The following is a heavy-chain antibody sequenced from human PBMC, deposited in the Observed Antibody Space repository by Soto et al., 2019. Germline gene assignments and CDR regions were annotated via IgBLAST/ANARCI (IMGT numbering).Heavy chain of an antibody. V-gene: IGHV3-23*01. D-gene: IGHD3-10*01. CDR3: AKAYGSGSYYNLYYYGMDV. J-gene: IGHJ6*02. CDR1: GFTFSSYA. CDR2: ISGSGGST. Sequence: GGSLRLSCAASGFTFSSYAMSWVRQAPGKGLEWVSAISGSGGSTYYADSVKGRFTISRDNSKNTLYLQMNSLRAEDTAVYYCAKAYGSGSYYNLYYYGMDVWGQGTTVTVSS.